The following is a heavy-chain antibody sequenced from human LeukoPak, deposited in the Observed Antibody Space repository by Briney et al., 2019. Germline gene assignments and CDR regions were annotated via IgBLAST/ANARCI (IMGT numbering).Heavy chain of an antibody. Sequence: PGGALRLSCAASGVTFTNYWMSWVRQAPGNGLEWVANMKEDGSEKYYVDSVKGRFTISRDNAKNSLGLQMNSLRVEDTAVYYCARDRYCSGGSCYSGNWFDPWGQGTLVTVSS. CDR1: GVTFTNYW. V-gene: IGHV3-7*04. CDR2: MKEDGSEK. D-gene: IGHD2-15*01. CDR3: ARDRYCSGGSCYSGNWFDP. J-gene: IGHJ5*02.